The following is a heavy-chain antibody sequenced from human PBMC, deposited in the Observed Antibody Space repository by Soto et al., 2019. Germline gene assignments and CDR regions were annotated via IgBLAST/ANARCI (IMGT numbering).Heavy chain of an antibody. V-gene: IGHV3-33*01. J-gene: IGHJ6*02. Sequence: GGSLRLSCAASGFTFSSYGMHWVRQAPGKGLEWVAVIWYDGSNKYYADSVKGRFTISRDNSKNTLYLQMNSLRAEDTAVYYCARDVNVLRFLEWLAPPLDGWGQGTTVTVSS. CDR3: ARDVNVLRFLEWLAPPLDG. CDR1: GFTFSSYG. D-gene: IGHD3-3*01. CDR2: IWYDGSNK.